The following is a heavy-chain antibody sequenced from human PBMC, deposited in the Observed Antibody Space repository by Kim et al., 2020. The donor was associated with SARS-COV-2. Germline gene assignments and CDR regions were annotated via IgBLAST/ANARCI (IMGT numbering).Heavy chain of an antibody. CDR3: ARDNPGNDYGDYANAFDI. CDR2: IYYSGST. V-gene: IGHV4-30-4*01. CDR1: GGSISSGDYY. Sequence: SETLSLTRTVSGGSISSGDYYWSWIRQPPGKGLEWIGYIYYSGSTYYNPSLKSRVTISVDTSKNQFSLKLSSVTAADTAVYYCARDNPGNDYGDYANAFDIWGQGTMVTVSS. J-gene: IGHJ3*02. D-gene: IGHD4-17*01.